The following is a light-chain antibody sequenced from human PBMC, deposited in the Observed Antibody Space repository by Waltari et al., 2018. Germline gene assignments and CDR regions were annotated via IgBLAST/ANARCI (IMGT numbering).Light chain of an antibody. CDR1: SRDVGGYNY. V-gene: IGLV2-8*01. J-gene: IGLJ1*01. Sequence: QSALTQPPSASGSPGQSVTISCTGTSRDVGGYNYFSWYQQHPGKAPKLIIYEVSKRPSGVPDRFSGSKSGNTVSLTVSGLQAEDEADYYCSSYAGSDILYVFGTGTKVTVL. CDR2: EVS. CDR3: SSYAGSDILYV.